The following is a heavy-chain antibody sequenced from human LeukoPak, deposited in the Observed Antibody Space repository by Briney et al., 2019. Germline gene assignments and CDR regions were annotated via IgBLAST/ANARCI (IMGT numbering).Heavy chain of an antibody. V-gene: IGHV1-18*01. D-gene: IGHD2-15*01. CDR1: GYTFTSYG. Sequence: ASVKVSCKASGYTFTSYGISWVRQAPGQGLEWMGWISAYNGNTNYAQKLQGRVTMTTDTSTSTAYMELRSLRSDDTAAYYCARDPTVVTKHPFDYWGQGTLVTVSS. CDR3: ARDPTVVTKHPFDY. J-gene: IGHJ4*02. CDR2: ISAYNGNT.